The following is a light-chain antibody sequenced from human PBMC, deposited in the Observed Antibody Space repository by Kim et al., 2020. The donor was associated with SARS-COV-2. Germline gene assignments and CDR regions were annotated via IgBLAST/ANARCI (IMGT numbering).Light chain of an antibody. Sequence: DIQMTQSPSSLSASVGDRVTITCQASQDISNYLNWYQQKPGKAPKLLIYDASNLETGVPSRFSGSGSGTDFTFTISSLQPEDIATYYCQQYDNPTITFGQGTRLWIK. V-gene: IGKV1-33*01. CDR2: DAS. CDR3: QQYDNPTIT. CDR1: QDISNY. J-gene: IGKJ5*01.